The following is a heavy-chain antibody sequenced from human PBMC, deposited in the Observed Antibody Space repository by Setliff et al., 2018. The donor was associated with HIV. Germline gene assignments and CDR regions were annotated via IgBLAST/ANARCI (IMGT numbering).Heavy chain of an antibody. V-gene: IGHV1-2*02. D-gene: IGHD2-8*01. CDR2: INPNSGGT. Sequence: GASVKVSCKTSGYTFTGYYIHWVRQAPGQGLEWMGWINPNSGGTNSAQKFQGRVTMTRDTSINTAYMELSGLTSDDTAVYYCATKLYCTNGVCLDAFDIWGQGTMVTVSS. J-gene: IGHJ3*02. CDR1: GYTFTGYY. CDR3: ATKLYCTNGVCLDAFDI.